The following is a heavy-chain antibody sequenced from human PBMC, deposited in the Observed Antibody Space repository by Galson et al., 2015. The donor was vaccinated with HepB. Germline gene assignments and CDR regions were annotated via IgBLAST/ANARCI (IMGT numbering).Heavy chain of an antibody. CDR3: ARGAPPGMITFGGDRPRPWYFDL. D-gene: IGHD3-16*01. CDR1: GYTFTNYA. CDR2: ILTDNGNT. Sequence: SVKVSCKASGYTFTNYAIHWVRQAPGQRLEWMGWILTDNGNTKYSQNFQGRVTITRDTSTSTAYMELSSLRSEDTAVYYCARGAPPGMITFGGDRPRPWYFDLWGRGTLVTVSS. J-gene: IGHJ2*01. V-gene: IGHV1-3*04.